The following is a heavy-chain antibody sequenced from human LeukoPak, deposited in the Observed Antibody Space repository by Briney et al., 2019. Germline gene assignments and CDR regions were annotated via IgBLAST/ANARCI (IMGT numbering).Heavy chain of an antibody. D-gene: IGHD4-17*01. CDR3: ARDRYGDYVQAFDI. CDR1: GFTFSSYR. Sequence: GGSLRLSCAASGFTFSSYRMNWVRQAPGKGLEWVSYISSSSSTIYYADSVKGRFTISRDNAKNSLYLQMNSLRDEDTAVYYCARDRYGDYVQAFDIWGQGTMVTVSS. CDR2: ISSSSSTI. V-gene: IGHV3-48*02. J-gene: IGHJ3*02.